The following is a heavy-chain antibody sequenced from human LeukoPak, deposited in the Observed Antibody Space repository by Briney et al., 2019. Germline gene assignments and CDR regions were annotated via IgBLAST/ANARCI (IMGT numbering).Heavy chain of an antibody. Sequence: GGSLRLSCTASGFSIGDFAMSWFRQAPGKGLEWVGIIRSKGYGGTTDYAAPVKGRFTISRDDSKNTLYLQMNSLKTEDTAVYYCTSVRFGPYYFDNWGQGTLVTVSS. CDR3: TSVRFGPYYFDN. J-gene: IGHJ4*02. CDR1: GFSIGDFA. CDR2: IRSKGYGGTT. V-gene: IGHV3-49*03. D-gene: IGHD3-10*01.